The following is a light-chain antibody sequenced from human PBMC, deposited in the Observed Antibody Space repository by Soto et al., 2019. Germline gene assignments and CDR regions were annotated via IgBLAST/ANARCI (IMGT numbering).Light chain of an antibody. J-gene: IGKJ1*01. CDR1: QSVSTN. CDR3: QQYKNWPRT. CDR2: GAS. V-gene: IGKV3-15*01. Sequence: ETIMTQSAATLSVSPGERATLSCRASQSVSTNLAWYQQKPGQGPRLLIYGASTRVTGVPARFSGSGSGTEFTLTISSLQSEDVALYYCQQYKNWPRTFGQGTKVEIK.